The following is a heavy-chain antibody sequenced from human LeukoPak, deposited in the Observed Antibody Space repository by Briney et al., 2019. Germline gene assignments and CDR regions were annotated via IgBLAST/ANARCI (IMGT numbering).Heavy chain of an antibody. V-gene: IGHV4-34*01. CDR1: DESFSGYY. Sequence: SETLSLTCAVYDESFSGYYWSWIRQPPGKGLEWIGEINHSGSANYNPSLKSRVTISVDTSKNQFSLKLSSVTAADTAVYYCASRVSIAARRPTMDVWGQGTTVTVSS. J-gene: IGHJ6*02. D-gene: IGHD6-6*01. CDR3: ASRVSIAARRPTMDV. CDR2: INHSGSA.